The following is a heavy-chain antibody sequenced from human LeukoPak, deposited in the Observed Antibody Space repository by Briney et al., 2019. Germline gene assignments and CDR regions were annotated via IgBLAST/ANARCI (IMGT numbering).Heavy chain of an antibody. V-gene: IGHV3-11*04. J-gene: IGHJ4*02. CDR3: ARHLSGVTGYTYGRGIDY. Sequence: GGSLRLSCAASGFIFSDYYMSWIRQAPGKGLEWVSYISSSGSTMYYTDSVKGRFTISRDNAKDSLYLQMNSLRAEDTAVYYCARHLSGVTGYTYGRGIDYWGQGTLVTVSS. CDR1: GFIFSDYY. D-gene: IGHD5-18*01. CDR2: ISSSGSTM.